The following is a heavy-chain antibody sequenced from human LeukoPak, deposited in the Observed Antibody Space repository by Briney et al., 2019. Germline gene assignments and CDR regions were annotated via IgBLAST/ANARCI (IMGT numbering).Heavy chain of an antibody. V-gene: IGHV3-48*01. Sequence: GGSLRLSCAASGFTFSSYSMMWVRQAPGKGLEWVSYISSSSTTIYYADSVKGRFTISRDNAKNSVYLQMNSLRAEDTAVYYCARDDTGYSSGWSKDFDYWGQGTLVTVSS. CDR3: ARDDTGYSSGWSKDFDY. CDR1: GFTFSSYS. J-gene: IGHJ4*02. CDR2: ISSSSTTI. D-gene: IGHD6-19*01.